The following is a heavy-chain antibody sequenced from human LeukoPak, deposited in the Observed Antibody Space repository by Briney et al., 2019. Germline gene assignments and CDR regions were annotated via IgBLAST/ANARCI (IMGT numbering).Heavy chain of an antibody. Sequence: GGSLRLSCGASGFRFSATWMPWVRQAPGRGLEWVAFIRYDGSNKYYADSVKSRFTITRDNSKNTMYLQMNSLRAEDTAVYYCAKDGSYLPDCGGQGTLVTVSS. CDR1: GFRFSATW. J-gene: IGHJ4*02. D-gene: IGHD1-26*01. CDR2: IRYDGSNK. CDR3: AKDGSYLPDC. V-gene: IGHV3-30*02.